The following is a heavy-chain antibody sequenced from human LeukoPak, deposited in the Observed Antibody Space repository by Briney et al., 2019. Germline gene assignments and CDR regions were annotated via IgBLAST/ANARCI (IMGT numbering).Heavy chain of an antibody. J-gene: IGHJ4*02. CDR3: ARQTYGDYVEFDY. D-gene: IGHD4-17*01. CDR2: IYYSGST. CDR1: GGSISSGSYY. Sequence: PSETLSLTCTVSGGSISSGSYYWSWIRQPPGKGLEWIGYIYYSGSTNYNPSLKSRVTISVDTSKNQFSLKLSSVTAADTAVYYCARQTYGDYVEFDYWGQGTLVTVSS. V-gene: IGHV4-61*01.